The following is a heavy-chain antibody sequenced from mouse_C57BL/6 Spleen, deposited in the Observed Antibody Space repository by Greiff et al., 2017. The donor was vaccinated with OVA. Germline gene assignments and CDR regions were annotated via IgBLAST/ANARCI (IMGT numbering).Heavy chain of an antibody. D-gene: IGHD3-3*01. J-gene: IGHJ1*03. CDR2: ISDGGSYT. CDR3: ARGGTSWYFDV. V-gene: IGHV5-4*01. CDR1: GFTFSSYA. Sequence: EVHLVESGGGLVKPGGSLKLSCAASGFTFSSYAMSWVRQTPEKRLEWVATISDGGSYTYYPDNVKGRFTISRDNAKNNLYLQMSHLKSEDTAMYYCARGGTSWYFDVWGTGTTVTVSS.